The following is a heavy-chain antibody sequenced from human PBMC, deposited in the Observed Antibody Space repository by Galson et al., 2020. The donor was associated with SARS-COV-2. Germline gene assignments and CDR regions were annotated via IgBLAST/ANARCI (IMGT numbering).Heavy chain of an antibody. CDR1: GFTFSSYE. CDR3: ARDWRLRLGELSLYPYPSFDY. D-gene: IGHD3-16*02. J-gene: IGHJ4*02. Sequence: GESLKISCAASGFTFSSYEMNWVRQAPGKGLEWVSYISSSGSTIYYADSVKGRFTISRDNAKNSLYLQMNSLRAEDTAVYYCARDWRLRLGELSLYPYPSFDYWGQGTLVTVSS. V-gene: IGHV3-48*03. CDR2: ISSSGSTI.